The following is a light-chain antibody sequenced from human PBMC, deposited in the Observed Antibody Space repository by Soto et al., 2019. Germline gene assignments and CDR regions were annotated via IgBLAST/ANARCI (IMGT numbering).Light chain of an antibody. V-gene: IGKV3-20*01. J-gene: IGKJ5*01. Sequence: EIGGTQSPGTLSLSPGERATLSCRATQSVSSSYLAWYQQKPGQAPRLLIYGASSRATGIPDRFSGSGSGTDFTLTISRLEPEDFAVYYCQQYGRLPITFGQGTRLEIK. CDR3: QQYGRLPIT. CDR1: QSVSSSY. CDR2: GAS.